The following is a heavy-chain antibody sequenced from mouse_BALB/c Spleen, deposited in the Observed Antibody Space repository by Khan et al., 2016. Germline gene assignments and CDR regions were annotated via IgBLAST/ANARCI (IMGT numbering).Heavy chain of an antibody. Sequence: VQLQQSGAELVKPGASVKLSCTASGFNIKDTYMHWVKQRPEQGLEWIGRIDPANGNTKYDPKFQGKATITADTSSNTSYLQLSSLTSEDTAVYSCARDGTYAYWGQGTLVTVSA. V-gene: IGHV14-3*02. CDR2: IDPANGNT. J-gene: IGHJ3*01. D-gene: IGHD2-1*01. CDR3: ARDGTYAY. CDR1: GFNIKDTY.